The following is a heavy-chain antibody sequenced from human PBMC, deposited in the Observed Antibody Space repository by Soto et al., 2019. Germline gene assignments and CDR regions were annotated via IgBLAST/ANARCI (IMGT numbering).Heavy chain of an antibody. V-gene: IGHV4-4*02. J-gene: IGHJ5*02. Sequence: SETLSLTCVVSGGSISDSDWWIWVREPPGKGLEWIGEIFHSGSTNYNPSLKSRVTMSVDKSKNQFSLKLNSVTAADTAVYFCPTDATFDSGGYYGVSWLVLWGQGTXVPVSS. CDR2: IFHSGST. CDR3: PTDATFDSGGYYGVSWLVL. CDR1: GGSISDSDW. D-gene: IGHD3-22*01.